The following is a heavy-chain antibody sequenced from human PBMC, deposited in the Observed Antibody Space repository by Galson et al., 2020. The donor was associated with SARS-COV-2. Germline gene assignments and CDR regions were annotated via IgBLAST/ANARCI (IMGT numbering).Heavy chain of an antibody. CDR1: GFTFSSYW. D-gene: IGHD3-22*01. Sequence: GESLKISCAASGFTFSSYWMHWVRQAPGKGLVWVSRINSDGSSTSYADSVKGRFTISRDNAKNTLYLQMNSLRAEDTAVYYCVKEYYYDSSGPLDAFDIWGQGTMVTVFS. CDR3: VKEYYYDSSGPLDAFDI. V-gene: IGHV3-74*01. CDR2: INSDGSST. J-gene: IGHJ3*02.